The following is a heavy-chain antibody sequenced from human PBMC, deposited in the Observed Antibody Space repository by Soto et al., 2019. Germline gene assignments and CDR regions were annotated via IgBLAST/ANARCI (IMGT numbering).Heavy chain of an antibody. Sequence: PSETLSLTCTVSGGSISSDDYYWTWIRQPPGKGLEWIGHIYYSGRTSYNPSLNSRLTIPIDTSKNQFSLKVTSVSAADTAMYYCARDRSNSPDYFDFWGPGTLVTVSS. D-gene: IGHD2-2*01. J-gene: IGHJ4*02. CDR3: ARDRSNSPDYFDF. V-gene: IGHV4-30-4*01. CDR2: IYYSGRT. CDR1: GGSISSDDYY.